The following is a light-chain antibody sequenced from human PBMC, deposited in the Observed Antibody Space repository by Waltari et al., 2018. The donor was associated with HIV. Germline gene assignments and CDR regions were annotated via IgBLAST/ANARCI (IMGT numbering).Light chain of an antibody. CDR1: SSNLGAGYD. CDR3: QSYDSSLGGSV. Sequence: QSVLTQPPSVSGAPGPRVTLPCTGSSSNLGAGYDVHWYQQLPGTAPKPLLSANTNRPSGVPDRFSGSKSGTSASLAITGLQADDEADYYCQSYDSSLGGSVFGGGTELTVL. CDR2: ANT. V-gene: IGLV1-40*01. J-gene: IGLJ2*01.